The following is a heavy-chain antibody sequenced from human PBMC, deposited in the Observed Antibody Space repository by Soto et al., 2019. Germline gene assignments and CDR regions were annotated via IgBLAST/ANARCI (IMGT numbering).Heavy chain of an antibody. CDR2: IIPIFGTA. V-gene: IGHV1-69*12. CDR1: GGTFSSYA. J-gene: IGHJ3*02. D-gene: IGHD3-22*01. Sequence: QVQLVQSGAEVKKPGSSVKVSCKASGGTFSSYAISWVRQAPGQGLEWMGGIIPIFGTANYAQKFQGRVTITADESTSTAYMELSSLRSEDMAVYYCARALYYYDSSGYYYYPIDIWGQGTMVTVSS. CDR3: ARALYYYDSSGYYYYPIDI.